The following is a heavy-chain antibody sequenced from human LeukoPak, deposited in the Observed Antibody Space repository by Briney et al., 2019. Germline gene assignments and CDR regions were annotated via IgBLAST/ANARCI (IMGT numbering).Heavy chain of an antibody. Sequence: PGGSLSLSFAASGIPFISNYMSWVRQAPGKGLEWVSVMYPGGSTYYADSVKGRFTISRDNSKNTVFLRMSSLRAEDTAIYLCAACPHGPDYSHHWGQGTPVTISS. V-gene: IGHV3-53*01. CDR3: AACPHGPDYSHH. J-gene: IGHJ4*02. CDR1: GIPFISNY. CDR2: MYPGGST. D-gene: IGHD2-2*01.